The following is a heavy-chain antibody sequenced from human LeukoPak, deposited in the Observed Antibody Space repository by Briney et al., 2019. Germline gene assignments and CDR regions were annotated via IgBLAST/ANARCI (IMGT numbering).Heavy chain of an antibody. Sequence: SDTLSLPCTVSSGSITTYYWMWTRQSPGKRVEGMGYIYYTGTTNYNPSLKSRVTISVDTSKNQFSLKVNSVADADTAVYYCARLHYSKDGISRPSMDVWGRGTTVIVSS. CDR1: SGSITTYY. CDR3: ARLHYSKDGISRPSMDV. V-gene: IGHV4-59*08. D-gene: IGHD4-11*01. J-gene: IGHJ6*03. CDR2: IYYTGTT.